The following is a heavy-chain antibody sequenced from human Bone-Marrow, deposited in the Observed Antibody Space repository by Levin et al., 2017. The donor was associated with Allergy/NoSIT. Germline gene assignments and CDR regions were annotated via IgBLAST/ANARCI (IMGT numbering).Heavy chain of an antibody. Sequence: PGGSLRLSCKGSGYTFSNYWIGWVRQMPGKGLEWVGIINPGDSDTTYSPSFEGQVTISVDKSIGTAHLQWSSLRASDTAMYYCARLLLNSYDTSAYLFDSYNIWGQGTLVTVSS. J-gene: IGHJ3*02. CDR2: INPGDSDT. CDR3: ARLLLNSYDTSAYLFDSYNI. D-gene: IGHD3-22*01. V-gene: IGHV5-51*01. CDR1: GYTFSNYW.